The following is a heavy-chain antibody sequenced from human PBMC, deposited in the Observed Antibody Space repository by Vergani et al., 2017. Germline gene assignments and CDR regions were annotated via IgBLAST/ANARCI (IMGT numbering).Heavy chain of an antibody. Sequence: QLQLQESGPGLVKPSETLSLTCTVSGGSISSGYYWGWIRQPPGKGLEWIGSIYHSGSTYYNPSLKSRVTISVDTSKNQFSLKLSSVTAADTAVYYCASQDIVATNFDYWGQGTLVTVSS. CDR2: IYHSGST. V-gene: IGHV4-38-2*02. CDR3: ASQDIVATNFDY. D-gene: IGHD5-12*01. J-gene: IGHJ4*02. CDR1: GGSISSGYY.